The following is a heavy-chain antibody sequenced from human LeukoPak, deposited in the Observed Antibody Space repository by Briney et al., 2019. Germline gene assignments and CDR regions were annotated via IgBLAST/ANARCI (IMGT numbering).Heavy chain of an antibody. V-gene: IGHV3-30*04. Sequence: GGSLRLSCVASGFTYTTYAMHWVRQAPGKGLEWVAVIISDGSKKYYADSVKGGFTISRDNSKNSLFLQMDSLRPEDTAVYYCARTYLQGALDTFDLWGQGTKVTVSS. J-gene: IGHJ3*01. CDR1: GFTYTTYA. CDR2: IISDGSKK. CDR3: ARTYLQGALDTFDL. D-gene: IGHD3-16*01.